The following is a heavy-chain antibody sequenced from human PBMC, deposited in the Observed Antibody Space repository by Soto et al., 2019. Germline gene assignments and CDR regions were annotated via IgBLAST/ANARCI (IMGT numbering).Heavy chain of an antibody. Sequence: PVGSLRLSCAASGFSFRDHYMTWIRQAPGKGLELLSYISPGGDITNYVDSVKGRFTISRDNAKNSLFLHMNSLRAEDTAVYYCTRDPRSKDFWGQGTLVTVSS. D-gene: IGHD3-10*01. CDR2: ISPGGDIT. CDR1: GFSFRDHY. J-gene: IGHJ4*02. V-gene: IGHV3-11*01. CDR3: TRDPRSKDF.